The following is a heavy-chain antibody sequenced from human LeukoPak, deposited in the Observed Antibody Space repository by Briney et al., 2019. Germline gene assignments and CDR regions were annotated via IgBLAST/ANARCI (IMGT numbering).Heavy chain of an antibody. CDR1: GFTVSSNE. V-gene: IGHV3-38-3*01. CDR2: ISGGST. D-gene: IGHD3-10*01. CDR3: ATGGYYGSGSYADY. Sequence: GGSLRLSCAASGFTVSSNEMSWVRQAPGKGLEWVSSISGGSTYYADSRKGRFTISRDNSKNTLHLQMNSLRAEDTAVYYCATGGYYGSGSYADYWGRGTLVTVSS. J-gene: IGHJ4*02.